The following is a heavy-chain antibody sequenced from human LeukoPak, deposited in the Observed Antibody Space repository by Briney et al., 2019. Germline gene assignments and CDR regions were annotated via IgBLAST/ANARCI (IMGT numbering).Heavy chain of an antibody. CDR1: GFTFSSYW. J-gene: IGHJ4*02. V-gene: IGHV3-48*04. Sequence: PGGSLRLSCAASGFTFSSYWMSWVRQAPGKGLEWVSYISSSGSTIYYADSVKGRFTTHRDTATNSLCLQMSSLTPEDTAVYYCARNYDVLTGYPYYFDHWGQGILVTVSS. CDR3: ARNYDVLTGYPYYFDH. CDR2: ISSSGSTI. D-gene: IGHD3-9*01.